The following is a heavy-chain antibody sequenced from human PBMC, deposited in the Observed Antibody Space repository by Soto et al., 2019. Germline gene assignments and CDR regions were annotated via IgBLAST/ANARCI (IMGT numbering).Heavy chain of an antibody. V-gene: IGHV4-30-2*01. CDR1: GGSISSGGYS. CDR3: AAYDGYNYSGDY. D-gene: IGHD5-12*01. CDR2: IYHSGST. Sequence: SETLSLTCAVSGGSISSGGYSWSWIRQPPGKGLEWIGYIYHSGSTYYNPSLKSRVTTSVDRSKNQFSLKLSSVTAADTAVYYCAAYDGYNYSGDYWGQGTLVTVSS. J-gene: IGHJ4*02.